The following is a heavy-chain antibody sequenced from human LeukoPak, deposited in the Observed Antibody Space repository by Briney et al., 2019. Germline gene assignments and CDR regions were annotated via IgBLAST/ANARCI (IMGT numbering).Heavy chain of an antibody. Sequence: GGSLRLSCAASGFTVSSNYMSWVRQAPGNGLEWVSVIYSGGSTYYADSVKGRFTISRDNSKNTLYLQMNSLRAEDTAVYYCARDLYYYDSSGYRYYYGMDVWGQGTTVTVSS. V-gene: IGHV3-66*01. CDR2: IYSGGST. CDR3: ARDLYYYDSSGYRYYYGMDV. J-gene: IGHJ6*02. CDR1: GFTVSSNY. D-gene: IGHD3-22*01.